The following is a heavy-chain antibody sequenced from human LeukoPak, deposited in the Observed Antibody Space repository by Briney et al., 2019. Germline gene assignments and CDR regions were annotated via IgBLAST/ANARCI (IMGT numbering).Heavy chain of an antibody. V-gene: IGHV1-2*02. CDR1: GYTFTGYY. CDR2: INPNSGGT. J-gene: IGHJ4*02. Sequence: GASVKVSCKASGYTFTGYYMHWVRQAPGQGLEWMGWINPNSGGTNYAQKFQGRVTMTRDTSISTAYMELSRLRSDDTAVYYCARVHSSGWSGDFDYWGQGTLVTVSS. D-gene: IGHD6-19*01. CDR3: ARVHSSGWSGDFDY.